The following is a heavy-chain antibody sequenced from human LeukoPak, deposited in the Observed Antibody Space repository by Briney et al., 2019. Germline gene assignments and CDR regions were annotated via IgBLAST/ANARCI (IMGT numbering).Heavy chain of an antibody. CDR1: GLTFSSSW. CDR2: INHDGSVK. V-gene: IGHV3-7*01. Sequence: GGSLRLSCVASGLTFSSSWMAWVRQAPGKGLQWVANINHDGSVKNYVGSVKGRFAISRDNAQNSFYLQMNSLETDDTAVYYCAKASYSKGDYWGQGTLVTVSS. CDR3: AKASYSKGDY. D-gene: IGHD4-11*01. J-gene: IGHJ4*02.